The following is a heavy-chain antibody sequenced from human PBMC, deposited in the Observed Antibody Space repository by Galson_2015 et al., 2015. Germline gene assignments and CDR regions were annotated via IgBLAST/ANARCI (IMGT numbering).Heavy chain of an antibody. J-gene: IGHJ4*02. D-gene: IGHD6-19*01. CDR1: GDSVSSHSAA. Sequence: CAISGDSVSSHSAAWNWIRRSPSRGLEWLGRTYYRSKWYKYYAVSVKSRITINVDTSKNQFSLQLNSVTPEDTAMYYCASQGIAVAGVIDYWGQGTLVTVSS. CDR3: ASQGIAVAGVIDY. V-gene: IGHV6-1*01. CDR2: TYYRSKWYK.